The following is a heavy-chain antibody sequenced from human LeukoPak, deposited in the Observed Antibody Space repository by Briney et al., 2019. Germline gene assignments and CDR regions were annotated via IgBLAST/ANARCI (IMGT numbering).Heavy chain of an antibody. CDR3: AKVWDLTGISWFDP. D-gene: IGHD7-27*01. Sequence: GGSLRLSCTASGFNFGIYGMHWVRQAPGKGLEWVAVMWDDGTNEYYVESVKGRFTISRDNGKRTLYLQMNSLRAEDTAVYYCAKVWDLTGISWFDPWGQGTLVTVSS. CDR1: GFNFGIYG. CDR2: MWDDGTNE. V-gene: IGHV3-33*03. J-gene: IGHJ5*02.